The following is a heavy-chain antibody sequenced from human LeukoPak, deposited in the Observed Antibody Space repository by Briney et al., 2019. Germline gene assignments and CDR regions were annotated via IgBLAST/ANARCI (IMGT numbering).Heavy chain of an antibody. D-gene: IGHD1-14*01. J-gene: IGHJ4*02. CDR1: GFTFSDHY. V-gene: IGHV3-11*03. Sequence: KPGGSLRLSCAASGFTFSDHYMSWIRQAPGKGLEWVSYISISSSYTNYADSVKGRFTISRDNAKNSLYLQMNSLRAEDTAVYYCGKFVTVSPGVTVHYWGQGTLVTVSS. CDR3: GKFVTVSPGVTVHY. CDR2: ISISSSYT.